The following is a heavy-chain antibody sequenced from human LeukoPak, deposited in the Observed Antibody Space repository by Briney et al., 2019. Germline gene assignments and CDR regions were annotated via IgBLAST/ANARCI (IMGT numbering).Heavy chain of an antibody. CDR2: INPNSGGT. Sequence: GASVKVSCKASGYTFTGYYMHWVRQAPGQGLEWMGWINPNSGGTNYAQKLQGRVTMTTDTSTSTAYMELRSLRSDDTAVYYCARDLLIVGANSPFQHWGQGTLVTVSS. CDR3: ARDLLIVGANSPFQH. CDR1: GYTFTGYY. D-gene: IGHD1-26*01. V-gene: IGHV1-2*02. J-gene: IGHJ1*01.